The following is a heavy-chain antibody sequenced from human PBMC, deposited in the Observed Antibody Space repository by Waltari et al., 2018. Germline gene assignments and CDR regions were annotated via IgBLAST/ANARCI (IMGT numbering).Heavy chain of an antibody. D-gene: IGHD3-10*01. CDR3: ARDYGSGTYYYMDV. J-gene: IGHJ6*03. CDR1: GYSFTSYH. CDR2: MNPTSGST. Sequence: QVQLVQSGAEVTKPGASVKVSCKASGYSFTSYHINWVRQAAGQGLEWMGWMNPTSGSTGYAQKFQDRVTITRNTSIGTAYMELRSLRSEDTAVYYCARDYGSGTYYYMDVWGKGTTVTVSS. V-gene: IGHV1-8*03.